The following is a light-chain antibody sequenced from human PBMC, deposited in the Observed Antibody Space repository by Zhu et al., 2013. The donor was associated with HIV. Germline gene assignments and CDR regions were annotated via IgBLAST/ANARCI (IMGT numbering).Light chain of an antibody. Sequence: QSVLTQPPSVSAAPGQKVTTSCSGSSSNIGNNYVSWYQQLPGTAPKLLIYDKNDRPSGIPDRFSGSQSGTSATLGITGLQTGDEADYYCGTWDSSLSAVVFGGGTKLTVL. CDR3: GTWDSSLSAVV. CDR2: DKN. V-gene: IGLV1-51*01. J-gene: IGLJ2*01. CDR1: SSNIGNNY.